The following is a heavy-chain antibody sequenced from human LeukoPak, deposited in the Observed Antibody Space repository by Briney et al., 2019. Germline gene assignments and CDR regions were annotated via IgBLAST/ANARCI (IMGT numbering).Heavy chain of an antibody. J-gene: IGHJ4*02. Sequence: SETLSLTRTVSGGSISSYYWSWIRQPPGKGLEWMGYIYYSGSTNYNPSLKSRVSISFDTSKNQFSLKLTSVTAADTAVYYCARDLYSGYGGIGDYWGQGTLVTVSS. V-gene: IGHV4-59*12. CDR1: GGSISSYY. CDR3: ARDLYSGYGGIGDY. D-gene: IGHD5-12*01. CDR2: IYYSGST.